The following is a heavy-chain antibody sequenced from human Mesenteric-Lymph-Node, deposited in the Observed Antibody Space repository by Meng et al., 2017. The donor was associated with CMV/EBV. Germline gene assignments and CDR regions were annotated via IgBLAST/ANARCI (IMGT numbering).Heavy chain of an antibody. CDR2: ISGNGDDT. Sequence: MRWIRQAPGKGLDWVSTISGNGDDTYYAGSVRGRFTISRDNSKNTLFLQMSSLGAEDTAVYYCARTPDLGYCGSASCSRIDYWGQGTLVTVSS. V-gene: IGHV3-23*01. D-gene: IGHD2-2*01. J-gene: IGHJ4*02. CDR3: ARTPDLGYCGSASCSRIDY.